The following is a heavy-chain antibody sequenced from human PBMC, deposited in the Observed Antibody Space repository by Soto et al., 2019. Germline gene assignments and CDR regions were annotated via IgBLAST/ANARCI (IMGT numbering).Heavy chain of an antibody. CDR3: TTDIDWFDI. V-gene: IGHV3-15*01. CDR2: ITSKTDGGTT. J-gene: IGHJ5*02. Sequence: PXGSLRITCPASGFTFSNSVMSWVRQAPGKGLEWVGRITSKTDGGTTDYAANVKCRFTISRDDSTNTLYLQMTSVKTEDTGVYYCTTDIDWFDIWGQGTMVTVSS. CDR1: GFTFSNSV.